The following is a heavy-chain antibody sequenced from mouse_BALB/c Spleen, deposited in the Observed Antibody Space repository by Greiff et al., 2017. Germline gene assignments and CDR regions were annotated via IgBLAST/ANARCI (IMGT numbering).Heavy chain of an antibody. D-gene: IGHD2-1*01. Sequence: VKLMESGAELVKPGASVKLSCKASGYTFTEYIIHWVKQRSGQGLEWIGWFYPGSGSIKYNEKFKDKATLTADKSSSTVYMELSRLTSEDSAVYFCARHEEYYGNYAWFAYWGQGTLVTVSA. V-gene: IGHV1-62-2*01. CDR3: ARHEEYYGNYAWFAY. CDR2: FYPGSGSI. J-gene: IGHJ3*01. CDR1: GYTFTEYI.